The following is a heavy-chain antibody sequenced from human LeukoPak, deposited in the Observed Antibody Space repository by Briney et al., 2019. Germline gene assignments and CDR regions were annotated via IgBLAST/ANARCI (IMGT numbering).Heavy chain of an antibody. J-gene: IGHJ6*03. CDR2: IIPIFGTA. V-gene: IGHV1-69*01. D-gene: IGHD2-2*01. Sequence: GSSVKVSCKASGGTFSSYAISWVRHAPGQGLEWMGGIIPIFGTANYAQKFQGRVTITADESTSTAYMELSSLRSEDTAVYYCANLFDIVVVPAAYMDVWGKGTTVTISS. CDR3: ANLFDIVVVPAAYMDV. CDR1: GGTFSSYA.